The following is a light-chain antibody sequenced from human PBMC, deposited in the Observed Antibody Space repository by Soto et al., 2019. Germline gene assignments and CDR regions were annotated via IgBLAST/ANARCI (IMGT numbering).Light chain of an antibody. CDR3: SSYTSSSTYNYV. CDR2: DVS. J-gene: IGLJ1*01. V-gene: IGLV2-14*01. Sequence: QSVLTQPASVSGSPGQSITISCTGTSSDVGGYNYVSWYQQHPGKAPKLMIYDVSNRPSGVSNRFSGSKSGNTASLTISGLQAEEEADYYCSSYTSSSTYNYVFGTGTKVTV. CDR1: SSDVGGYNY.